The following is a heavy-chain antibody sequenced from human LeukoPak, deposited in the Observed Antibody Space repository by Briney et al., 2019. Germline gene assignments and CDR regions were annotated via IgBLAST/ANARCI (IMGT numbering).Heavy chain of an antibody. J-gene: IGHJ4*02. V-gene: IGHV3-48*04. Sequence: GGSLRLSCAASGFSFSTSNMNWVRQAPGKGLEWVSYISGSSSTIYYADSVKGRFTISRDNAKNSLYLQMNSLRAEDTAVYYCARVGGGGSSWYVYYFDYWGQGTLVTVSS. CDR1: GFSFSTSN. D-gene: IGHD6-13*01. CDR2: ISGSSSTI. CDR3: ARVGGGGSSWYVYYFDY.